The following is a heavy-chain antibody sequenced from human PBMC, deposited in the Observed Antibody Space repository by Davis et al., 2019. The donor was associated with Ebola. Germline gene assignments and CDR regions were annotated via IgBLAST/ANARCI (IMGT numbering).Heavy chain of an antibody. V-gene: IGHV1-18*01. CDR2: ISAYNGNT. D-gene: IGHD6-13*01. CDR1: GYTFTSYG. J-gene: IGHJ5*02. CDR3: AREVQAIADLGNWFDP. Sequence: ASVKVSCKASGYTFTSYGISWVRQAPGQGLEWMGWISAYNGNTNYAQKLQGRVTMTTDTSTGTAYMELRSLRSDDTAVYYCAREVQAIADLGNWFDPWGQGTLVTVSS.